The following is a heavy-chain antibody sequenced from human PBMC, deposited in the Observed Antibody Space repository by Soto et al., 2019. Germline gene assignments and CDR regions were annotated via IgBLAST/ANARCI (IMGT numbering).Heavy chain of an antibody. CDR2: KRGGGST. CDR1: GFTFSAPP. Sequence: EVQLSESGGGLVQPGGSLRLSCGAAGFTFSAPPVSWSRRAPGRGLERVSGKRGGGSTEYADSVKGRFGISRDNSKDTVYLYMNSLRDDDTAVYYCARQKGDIVARPPDHWGQGILVTVSS. J-gene: IGHJ4*02. CDR3: ARQKGDIVARPPDH. V-gene: IGHV3-23*01. D-gene: IGHD5-12*01.